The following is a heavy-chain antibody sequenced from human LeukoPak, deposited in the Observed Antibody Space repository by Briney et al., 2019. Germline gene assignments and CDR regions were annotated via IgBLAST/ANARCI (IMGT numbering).Heavy chain of an antibody. CDR3: ARDLGYGESFDY. V-gene: IGHV3-23*01. CDR1: GFTFSSYA. CDR2: ISGSGGST. Sequence: PGGSLRLSCAASGFTFSSYAMSWVRQAPGKGLEWVSAISGSGGSTYYADSVKGRFTISRDNAKNSLYLQMNSLRAEDTAVYYCARDLGYGESFDYWGLGTLVTVSS. D-gene: IGHD3-10*01. J-gene: IGHJ4*02.